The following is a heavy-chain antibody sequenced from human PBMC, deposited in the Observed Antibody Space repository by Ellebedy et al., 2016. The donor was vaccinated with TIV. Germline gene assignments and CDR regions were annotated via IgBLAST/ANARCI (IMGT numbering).Heavy chain of an antibody. CDR3: AKNFLLPGYSSGWYPDY. V-gene: IGHV3-23*01. J-gene: IGHJ4*02. D-gene: IGHD6-19*01. Sequence: PGGSLRLSCAASGFTFSSYVMSWVRRAPEKGLEWVSTVSGSGGTTYYADSVKGRFTISRDNSKNTLYLQMNSLRAEYTAVYYCAKNFLLPGYSSGWYPDYWGLGTRVTVSS. CDR2: VSGSGGTT. CDR1: GFTFSSYV.